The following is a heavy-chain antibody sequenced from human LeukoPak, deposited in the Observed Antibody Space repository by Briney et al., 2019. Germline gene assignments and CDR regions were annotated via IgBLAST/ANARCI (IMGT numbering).Heavy chain of an antibody. Sequence: GGSLRLSCAASGFTFTSYGMHWVRQAPGKGLEWVTLIRYDGSNKYYADSVKGRFTISRDNSKNTLYLQMNSLRAEDTAVYYCATEPTGLWFGNHALDFWGLGTMVTVS. CDR3: ATEPTGLWFGNHALDF. CDR1: GFTFTSYG. V-gene: IGHV3-30*02. J-gene: IGHJ3*01. CDR2: IRYDGSNK. D-gene: IGHD3-10*01.